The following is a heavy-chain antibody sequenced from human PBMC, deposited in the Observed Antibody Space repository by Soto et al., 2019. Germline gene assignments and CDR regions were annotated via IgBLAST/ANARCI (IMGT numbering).Heavy chain of an antibody. CDR3: ERGHIVVVPAAPFDP. J-gene: IGHJ5*02. V-gene: IGHV1-18*01. D-gene: IGHD2-2*01. CDR2: ISAYNGNT. CDR1: GYTFTSYG. Sequence: ASVKVSCKASGYTFTSYGISWVRQAPGQGLEWMGWISAYNGNTNYAQKLQGRVTMTTDTSTSTAYMELRSLRSDDTAVYYCERGHIVVVPAAPFDPCGQGTLVTVSS.